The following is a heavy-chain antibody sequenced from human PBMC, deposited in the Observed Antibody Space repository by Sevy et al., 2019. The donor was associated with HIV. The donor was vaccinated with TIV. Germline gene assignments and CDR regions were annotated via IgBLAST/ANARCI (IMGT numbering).Heavy chain of an antibody. CDR2: YDPEDAET. Sequence: ASVKVSCKVSGKTLTALAIHWVRQPPGKGLEWMATYDPEDAETYYAQRFQGRVTMTEDTSTDTAYMEMSSLGSEDTAVFYCAGTKDYYDNSGDPFDYWGQGTLVTVSS. V-gene: IGHV1-24*01. D-gene: IGHD3-22*01. J-gene: IGHJ4*02. CDR3: AGTKDYYDNSGDPFDY. CDR1: GKTLTALA.